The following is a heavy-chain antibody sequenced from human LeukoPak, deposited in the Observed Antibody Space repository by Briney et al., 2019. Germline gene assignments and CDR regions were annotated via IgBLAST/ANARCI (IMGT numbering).Heavy chain of an antibody. CDR1: GYTFTDYY. J-gene: IGHJ5*02. Sequence: ASVKVSCKVSGYTFTDYYMHWGQQAPGKGLEWMGLVDPEDGETIYAEKFQGRVTITADTSTDTAYMELSSLRSEDTAVYYCATNAGSYGSGSYYNDNWFDPWGQGTLVTVSS. CDR2: VDPEDGET. D-gene: IGHD3-10*01. V-gene: IGHV1-69-2*01. CDR3: ATNAGSYGSGSYYNDNWFDP.